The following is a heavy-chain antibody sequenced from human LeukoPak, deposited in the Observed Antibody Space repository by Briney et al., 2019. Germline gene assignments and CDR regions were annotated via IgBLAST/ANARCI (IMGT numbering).Heavy chain of an antibody. D-gene: IGHD4-17*01. CDR1: GGSISSGSYY. V-gene: IGHV4-61*09. CDR3: VRLILVYRTTVTYGPDWYFDL. J-gene: IGHJ2*01. CDR2: IYTSGST. Sequence: SQTLSLTCTVSGGSISSGSYYWSWIRQPAGKGLEWIGHIYTSGSTNYNPSLKSRVTISVDTSKNQFSLKLTSVTAADTAVYYCVRLILVYRTTVTYGPDWYFDLWGRGTLVTVSS.